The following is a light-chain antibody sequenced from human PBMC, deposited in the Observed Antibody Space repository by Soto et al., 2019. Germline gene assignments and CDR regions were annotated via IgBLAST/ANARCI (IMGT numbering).Light chain of an antibody. CDR2: DVT. CDR3: SSHAGSSVV. V-gene: IGLV2-11*01. CDR1: SSDVGGYNY. J-gene: IGLJ1*01. Sequence: QSVLTQPRSVSGSPGQSVTISCTGTSSDVGGYNYVSWYQQHPGKAPKLMIYDVTTRPSGVPDRFSGSKSGNTASLTISGLQAEDGADYYCSSHAGSSVVFGTGTKVTV.